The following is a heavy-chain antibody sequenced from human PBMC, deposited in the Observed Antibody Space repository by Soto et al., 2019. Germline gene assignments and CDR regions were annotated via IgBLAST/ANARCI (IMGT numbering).Heavy chain of an antibody. CDR2: IYNCGVT. J-gene: IGHJ5*02. CDR1: PGPISTGGTYY. CDR3: ARHVWSIAEALNWIDP. V-gene: IGHV4-39*01. D-gene: IGHD6-13*01. Sequence: SETLAVGCTLSPGPISTGGTYYRCWTRQPPGKGLDWIGNIYNCGVTFYNPSLKTRVTISIDTSKNQFSLKLSSVTAADAAVYYCARHVWSIAEALNWIDPWGQGALVTVSS.